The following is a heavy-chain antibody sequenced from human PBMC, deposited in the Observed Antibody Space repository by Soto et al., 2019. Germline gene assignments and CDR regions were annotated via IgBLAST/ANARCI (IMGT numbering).Heavy chain of an antibody. Sequence: SETLSLTCTVSGGSISSPDSYWSWIRQPPGEGLEWIGYIYYSGSTYYNPSLQSRVTIFVDTAKNQFSLRLSSVTAADTAVYYCARAVRGYTHDAVDYWGQGTRVTVSS. CDR2: IYYSGST. CDR1: GGSISSPDSY. CDR3: ARAVRGYTHDAVDY. D-gene: IGHD5-18*01. J-gene: IGHJ4*02. V-gene: IGHV4-30-4*01.